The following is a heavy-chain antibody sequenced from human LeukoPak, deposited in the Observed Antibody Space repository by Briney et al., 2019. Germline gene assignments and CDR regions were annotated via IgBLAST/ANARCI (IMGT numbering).Heavy chain of an antibody. V-gene: IGHV3-48*03. CDR1: GFTFSSYE. J-gene: IGHJ4*02. CDR2: ISSSGSTI. Sequence: EPGGSLRLSCAASGFTFSSYEMNWVRQAPGKWLEWVSYISSSGSTIYYADSVKGRFTISRDNAKNSLYLQMNSLRAEDTAVYYCATLPLTATRDYWGQGTLVTVSS. D-gene: IGHD2-21*02. CDR3: ATLPLTATRDY.